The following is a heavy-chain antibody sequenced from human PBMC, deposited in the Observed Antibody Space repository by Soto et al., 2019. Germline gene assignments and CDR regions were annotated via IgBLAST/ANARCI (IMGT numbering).Heavy chain of an antibody. CDR1: GYTFTDSA. V-gene: IGHV1-3*01. J-gene: IGHJ4*02. Sequence: ASLKVSCKASGYTFTDSAIHWVRQPPGQSLEWLGWIAPGNGNTKYSQNFQGRVTITRDTSATTAYMELSSLRSEDTAVYYCAKGSRMWTPDYWGQGTLVTVSS. CDR3: AKGSRMWTPDY. D-gene: IGHD2-21*01. CDR2: IAPGNGNT.